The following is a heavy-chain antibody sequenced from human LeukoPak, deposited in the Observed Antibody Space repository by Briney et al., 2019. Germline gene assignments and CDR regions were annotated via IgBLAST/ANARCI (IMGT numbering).Heavy chain of an antibody. D-gene: IGHD2-2*01. Sequence: SEALSLTCTVSGGSISSYYWSWIRQPPGKGLEWIGYIYYSGTTNYNPSLKSRVTISVDTSKNQFSLKLSSVTAADTAVYYCARHRRVPAALGAFDIWGQGTMVTVSS. CDR2: IYYSGTT. CDR1: GGSISSYY. CDR3: ARHRRVPAALGAFDI. V-gene: IGHV4-59*08. J-gene: IGHJ3*02.